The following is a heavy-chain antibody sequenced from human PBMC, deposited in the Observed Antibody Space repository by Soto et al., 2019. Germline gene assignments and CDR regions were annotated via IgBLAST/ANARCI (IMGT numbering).Heavy chain of an antibody. CDR3: ARDLLNDFWSGYSGSNYYYYYYYMDV. J-gene: IGHJ6*03. D-gene: IGHD3-3*01. Sequence: GGSLRLSCAASGFTFSSYSMNWVRQAPGKGLEWVSSISSSSSYIYYADSVKGRFTISRDNAKNSLYLQMNSLRAEDTAVYYCARDLLNDFWSGYSGSNYYYYYYYMDVWGKGTTVTVSS. CDR1: GFTFSSYS. V-gene: IGHV3-21*01. CDR2: ISSSSSYI.